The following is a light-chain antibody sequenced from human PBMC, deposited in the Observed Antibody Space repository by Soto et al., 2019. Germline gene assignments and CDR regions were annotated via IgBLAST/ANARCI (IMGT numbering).Light chain of an antibody. CDR2: AAS. Sequence: IQMTQSPSSLSASVGDRVTITCQASQDISNYLNWYQVKPGKAPKLLIYAASTLQSGVPSRFSGSASGTDFTLTISSLQPEDFATYYCLQDYNYPRTFGQGTKVDIK. CDR1: QDISNY. V-gene: IGKV1-6*01. J-gene: IGKJ1*01. CDR3: LQDYNYPRT.